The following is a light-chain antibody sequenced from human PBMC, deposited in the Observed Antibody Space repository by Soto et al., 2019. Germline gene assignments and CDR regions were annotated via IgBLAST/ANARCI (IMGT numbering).Light chain of an antibody. J-gene: IGLJ1*01. V-gene: IGLV3-21*02. CDR3: HVWDSSSDQYV. CDR2: DDG. CDR1: NIESKS. Sequence: SYELTQPPSVSVAPGQTARIPCGGNNIESKSVHWYQQKPGQPPVLVVYDDGDRPSGIPERFSGSNSGNTATLTISRVEAGDEADYYCHVWDSSSDQYVFGTGTKVTV.